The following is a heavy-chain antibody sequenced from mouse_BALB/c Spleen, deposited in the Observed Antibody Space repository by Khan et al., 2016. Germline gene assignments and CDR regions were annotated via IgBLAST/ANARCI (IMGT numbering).Heavy chain of an antibody. D-gene: IGHD2-1*01. CDR3: ARRVNYSWFAY. J-gene: IGHJ3*01. V-gene: IGHV4-1*02. CDR2: INPDSSMI. CDR1: EFDFSRYW. Sequence: EVKLLESGGGLVQPGGSLKFSCAASEFDFSRYWMSWVRQAPGKGLEWIGEINPDSSMINYTPSLKDKFIISRDNAKNTLYLQMSKVRSEDTALYYCARRVNYSWFAYWGQGTLVTVSA.